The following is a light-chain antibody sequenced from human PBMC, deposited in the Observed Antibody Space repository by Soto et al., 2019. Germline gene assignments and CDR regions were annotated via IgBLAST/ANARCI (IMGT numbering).Light chain of an antibody. CDR1: QSISSC. V-gene: IGKV1-5*03. Sequence: QMTQSPSTLSGSVGDRVTITCRASQSISSCLAWYQQKPGKAPKLLIYKASNLKSGVTSRFSGSGSGTEFILTISSLQPDDVATYYCKQYNRYSRTFGQGTKVDIK. J-gene: IGKJ1*01. CDR3: KQYNRYSRT. CDR2: KAS.